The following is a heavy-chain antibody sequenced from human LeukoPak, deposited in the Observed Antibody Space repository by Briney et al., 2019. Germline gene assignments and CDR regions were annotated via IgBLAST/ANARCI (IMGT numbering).Heavy chain of an antibody. Sequence: MPSETLSLTCTVSGGSISTSNYYWGWIRQPPGKGLEWIGNIFYSGSTYYSPSLRSRVTISLDTSRNQFSLKLNSVTAADTAVYYCAREPIFSGYYYRIFDAFDIWGQGTMVTVSS. CDR2: IFYSGST. V-gene: IGHV4-39*07. D-gene: IGHD3-22*01. J-gene: IGHJ3*02. CDR1: GGSISTSNYY. CDR3: AREPIFSGYYYRIFDAFDI.